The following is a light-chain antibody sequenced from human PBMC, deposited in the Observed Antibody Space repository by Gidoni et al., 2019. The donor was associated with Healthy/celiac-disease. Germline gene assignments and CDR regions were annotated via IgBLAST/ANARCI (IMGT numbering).Light chain of an antibody. CDR2: GAS. J-gene: IGKJ2*01. V-gene: IGKV3-20*01. Sequence: EIVLTPSPRTLSLSPGERATLSCRARQSVSSSYLAWYQQKPGQAPRLLIYGASSRATGIPDRFSGSGSGTDFTLTISRLEPEDFAVYYCQQYGSSPPYTFGQGTKLEIK. CDR3: QQYGSSPPYT. CDR1: QSVSSSY.